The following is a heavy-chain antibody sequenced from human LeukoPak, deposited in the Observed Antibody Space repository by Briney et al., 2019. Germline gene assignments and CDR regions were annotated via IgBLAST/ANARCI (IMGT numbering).Heavy chain of an antibody. D-gene: IGHD3-10*01. V-gene: IGHV1-46*01. CDR3: ARSDNMERTRTLWFGESFNWFDP. J-gene: IGHJ5*02. CDR1: GYTLISYY. CDR2: INPSGGST. Sequence: GASVKVSCKASGYTLISYYMHWVRQAPGQGLEWMGIINPSGGSTSYAQKFQGRVTMTRDTSRSTVYMELSSLRSEDTAVYYCARSDNMERTRTLWFGESFNWFDPWGQGTLVTVSS.